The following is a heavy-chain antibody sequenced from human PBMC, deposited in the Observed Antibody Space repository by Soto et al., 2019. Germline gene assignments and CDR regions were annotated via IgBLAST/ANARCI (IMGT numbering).Heavy chain of an antibody. CDR1: GGSVSNGGYY. CDR3: ARDVTDFWSGHEGMDV. D-gene: IGHD3-3*01. V-gene: IGHV4-31*03. CDR2: ISYSGIT. J-gene: IGHJ6*02. Sequence: SETMCLACTVYGGSVSNGGYYWTGIRQHPAKGLQWIGYISYSGITYYNPSLKSRVTISVDTSKNQFSLKLTSVTAADTAVYYCARDVTDFWSGHEGMDVWGQGTTVTVSS.